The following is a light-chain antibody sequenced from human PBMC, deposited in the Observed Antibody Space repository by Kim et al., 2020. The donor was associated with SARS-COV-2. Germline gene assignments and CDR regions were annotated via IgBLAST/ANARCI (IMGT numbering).Light chain of an antibody. V-gene: IGKV3-20*01. CDR3: QQYGSSPYP. CDR1: LSVSRSY. Sequence: EIVLTQSPGILSLSAGERAVLSCRASLSVSRSYLAWYQQRPGQAPRLLIYDTSNRATGIPDRFSGSGSGTDFTLTINRVEPEDVAVYSCQQYGSSPYPFGQGTKLEI. J-gene: IGKJ2*01. CDR2: DTS.